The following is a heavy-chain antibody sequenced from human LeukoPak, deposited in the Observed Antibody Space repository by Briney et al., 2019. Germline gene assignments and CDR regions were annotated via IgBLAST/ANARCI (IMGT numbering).Heavy chain of an antibody. V-gene: IGHV1-46*01. Sequence: ASVKVSCKASGGTFSSYAISWVRQAPGQGLEWMGIINPSGGSTSYAQKFQGRVTMTRDMSTSTVYMELSSLRSEDTAVYYCARGDYYDSSGYYDPAFDYWGQGTLVTVSS. D-gene: IGHD3-22*01. CDR3: ARGDYYDSSGYYDPAFDY. J-gene: IGHJ4*02. CDR1: GGTFSSYA. CDR2: INPSGGST.